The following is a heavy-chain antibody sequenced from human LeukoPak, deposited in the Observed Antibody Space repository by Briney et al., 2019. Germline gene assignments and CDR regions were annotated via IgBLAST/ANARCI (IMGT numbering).Heavy chain of an antibody. CDR1: GYTFTSYY. V-gene: IGHV1-46*01. Sequence: ASVKVSCKASGYTFTSYYMHWVRQAPGQGLEWMGIINPSGGSTSYAQKFQGRVTMTRDTSTSTVYMELSSLRSEDTAVYYCARVSSSGWYWGGDYYGMNVWGQGTTVTVSS. D-gene: IGHD6-19*01. CDR3: ARVSSSGWYWGGDYYGMNV. J-gene: IGHJ6*02. CDR2: INPSGGST.